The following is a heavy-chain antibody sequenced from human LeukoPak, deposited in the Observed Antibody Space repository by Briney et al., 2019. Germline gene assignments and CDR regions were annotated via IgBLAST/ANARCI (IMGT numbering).Heavy chain of an antibody. CDR2: INHSGSA. V-gene: IGHV4-34*01. CDR1: GGSFSGCY. D-gene: IGHD4-23*01. CDR3: ATRTYGGNSPFDY. Sequence: SETLSLTCAVYGGSFSGCYWCWIRQPPGKGLEWIGEINHSGSANYNPSLKSRVTISVDTSKNQSSLKLRSVTAADTAVYYCATRTYGGNSPFDYWGQGTLVTVSS. J-gene: IGHJ4*02.